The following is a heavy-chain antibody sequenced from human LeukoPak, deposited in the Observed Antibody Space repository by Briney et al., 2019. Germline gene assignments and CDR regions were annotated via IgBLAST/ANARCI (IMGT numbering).Heavy chain of an antibody. CDR2: ISGSGGST. Sequence: PGGSLRPSCAASGFTFTSYAMSWVRQAPGKGLEWVSAISGSGGSTYYADSVKGRFTISRDNSKNTLYLQMNSLRAEDTAVYYCAKSRYSSSWYYFDYWGQGTLVTVSS. CDR1: GFTFTSYA. J-gene: IGHJ4*02. CDR3: AKSRYSSSWYYFDY. D-gene: IGHD6-13*01. V-gene: IGHV3-23*01.